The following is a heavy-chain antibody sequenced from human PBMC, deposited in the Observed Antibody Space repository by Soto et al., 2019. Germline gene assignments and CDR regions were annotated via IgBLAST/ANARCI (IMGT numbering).Heavy chain of an antibody. CDR3: ARQRLRQAYAAFDI. V-gene: IGHV3-74*01. CDR1: GFTFSSYW. J-gene: IGHJ3*02. Sequence: GGSLRLSCAASGFTFSSYWMHWVRQAPGKGLVWVSRINSDGSSTSYADSVKGRFTISRDNAKNTLYLQMNSLRAEDTAVYYGARQRLRQAYAAFDIWGQGTMVTVSS. CDR2: INSDGSST. D-gene: IGHD6-25*01.